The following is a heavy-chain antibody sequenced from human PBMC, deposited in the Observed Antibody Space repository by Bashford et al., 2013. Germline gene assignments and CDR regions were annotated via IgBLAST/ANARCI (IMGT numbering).Heavy chain of an antibody. Sequence: SETLSLTCTVSGGSISSGGYYWSWIRQHPGKGLEWIGYIYYSGSTYYNPSLKSRVTISVDTSKNQFSLKLSSVTAADTAVYYCARLAYESGGYSNWFYPVGPGSPGHRLL. V-gene: IGHV4-31*03. J-gene: IGHJ5*02. D-gene: IGHD3-22*01. CDR1: GGSISSGGYY. CDR3: ARLAYESGGYSNWFYP. CDR2: IYYSGST.